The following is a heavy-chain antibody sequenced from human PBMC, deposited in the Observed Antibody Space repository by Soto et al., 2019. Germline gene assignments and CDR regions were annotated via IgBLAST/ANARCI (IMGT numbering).Heavy chain of an antibody. CDR3: ARDHYGGTYYYYGMDV. V-gene: IGHV1-69*06. CDR1: GGTFSSYA. Sequence: SVKVSCKASGGTFSSYAISWVRQAPGQGLEWMGGIIPIFGTANYAQKFQGRVTITADKSTSTAYMELSSLRSEDTAVYYCARDHYGGTYYYYGMDVWGQGTTVTVSS. CDR2: IIPIFGTA. D-gene: IGHD4-17*01. J-gene: IGHJ6*02.